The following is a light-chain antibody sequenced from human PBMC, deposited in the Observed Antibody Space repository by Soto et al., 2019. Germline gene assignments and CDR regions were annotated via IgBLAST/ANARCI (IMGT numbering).Light chain of an antibody. J-gene: IGKJ4*01. CDR2: GAS. CDR1: RSLTSN. V-gene: IGKV3-15*01. Sequence: EIVMTQSPATLSVSPGERATLSCRASRSLTSNLAWYQQKPGQAPRLLIYGASTRATGIPARFSGSGSGTEFTLTITSLQSEDFAVYYCQEYNNWRPITFGGGTKVDIK. CDR3: QEYNNWRPIT.